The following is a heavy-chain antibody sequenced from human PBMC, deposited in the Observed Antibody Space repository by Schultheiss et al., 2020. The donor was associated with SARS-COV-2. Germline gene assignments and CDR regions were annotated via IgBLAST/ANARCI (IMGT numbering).Heavy chain of an antibody. Sequence: GGSLRLSCAASGFTFSSYEMNWVRQAPGKGLEWVSYISSSGSTIYYADSVKGRFTISRDNAKNSLYLQMNSLRAEDTAVYYCAKPLVGATRGDAFDIWGQGTMVTVSS. J-gene: IGHJ3*02. CDR2: ISSSGSTI. CDR3: AKPLVGATRGDAFDI. CDR1: GFTFSSYE. D-gene: IGHD1-26*01. V-gene: IGHV3-48*03.